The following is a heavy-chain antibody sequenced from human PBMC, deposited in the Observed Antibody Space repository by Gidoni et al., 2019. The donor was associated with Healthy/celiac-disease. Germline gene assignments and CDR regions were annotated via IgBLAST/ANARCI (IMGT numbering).Heavy chain of an antibody. D-gene: IGHD3-9*01. Sequence: QVQLVESGGGVVQPGRSRRLSCAASGFTLSSYAMHWVRQAPGKGLEWVAVISYDGSNKYYADSVKGRFTISRDNSKNTLYLQMNSLRAEDTAVYYCARDPSDILTGYPKYYFDYWGQGTLVTVSS. V-gene: IGHV3-30-3*01. CDR2: ISYDGSNK. CDR3: ARDPSDILTGYPKYYFDY. J-gene: IGHJ4*02. CDR1: GFTLSSYA.